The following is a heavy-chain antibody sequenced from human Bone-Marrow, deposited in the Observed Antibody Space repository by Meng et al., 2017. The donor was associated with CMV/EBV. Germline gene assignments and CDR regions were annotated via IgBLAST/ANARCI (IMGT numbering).Heavy chain of an antibody. CDR2: IYWDDDK. CDR3: AHIDLVAATMAPDYYFDY. D-gene: IGHD2-15*01. V-gene: IGHV2-5*02. CDR1: GFSLNTLAVG. Sequence: TPNEFVPTLVQPNQPRTLTCTFSGFSLNTLAVGVGWMRQHPGKDLEWLALIYWDDDKRSSPSLKSRLTITKDTSKTPVVLTMTHRDPVDTATYYCAHIDLVAATMAPDYYFDYWGQGTLVTVSS. J-gene: IGHJ4*02.